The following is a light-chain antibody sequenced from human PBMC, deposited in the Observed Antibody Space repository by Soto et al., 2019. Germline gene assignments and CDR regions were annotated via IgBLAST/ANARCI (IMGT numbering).Light chain of an antibody. J-gene: IGKJ1*01. CDR2: EAS. Sequence: DIQMTQSPSTLSASVGDRVTITCRASQSISGSLAWYQQKPGKAPNLLIYEASNLKSGVPSRFSGSGSGTEYPLTISSLQPDESASYYCQQYNGYWTFGQGTRVEIK. CDR1: QSISGS. CDR3: QQYNGYWT. V-gene: IGKV1-5*03.